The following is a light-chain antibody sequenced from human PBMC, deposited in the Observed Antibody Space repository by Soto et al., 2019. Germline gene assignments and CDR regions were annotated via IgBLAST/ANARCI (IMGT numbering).Light chain of an antibody. V-gene: IGKV1-8*01. CDR3: QQYYSYPPT. J-gene: IGKJ2*01. CDR1: QGISSY. Sequence: AIRMTQSPSSFSASTGDRVTITCRASQGISSYLAWYQKKPGKAPKLLIYAASTLQSGVPSRFSGSESGTDFTLTISCLQSEDFATYYCQQYYSYPPTVGQGTKLEIK. CDR2: AAS.